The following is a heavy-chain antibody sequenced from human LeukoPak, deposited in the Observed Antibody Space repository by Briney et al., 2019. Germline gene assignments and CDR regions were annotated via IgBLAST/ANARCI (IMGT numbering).Heavy chain of an antibody. D-gene: IGHD5-12*01. CDR2: IYYSGST. CDR1: GGSISSYY. CDR3: ARGSGATITDY. Sequence: SETLSLTCTVSGGSISSYYWSWIRQPPGKGLEWIGYIYYSGSTNYNSSLKSRVTISVDTSKDQFSLKLSSVTAADTAVYYCARGSGATITDYWGQGTLVTVSS. J-gene: IGHJ4*02. V-gene: IGHV4-59*01.